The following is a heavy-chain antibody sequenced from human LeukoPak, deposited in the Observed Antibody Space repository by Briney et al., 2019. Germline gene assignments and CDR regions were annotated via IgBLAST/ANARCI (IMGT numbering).Heavy chain of an antibody. V-gene: IGHV1-69*13. Sequence: APVKVSCKASGGTFSSYAISWVRQAPGQGLEWMGGIIPIFGTANYAQKFQGRVTITADESTSTAYMELSSLRSEDTAVYYCARASITIFGVVHQGYFDYWGQGTLVTVSS. D-gene: IGHD3-3*01. CDR3: ARASITIFGVVHQGYFDY. J-gene: IGHJ4*02. CDR2: IIPIFGTA. CDR1: GGTFSSYA.